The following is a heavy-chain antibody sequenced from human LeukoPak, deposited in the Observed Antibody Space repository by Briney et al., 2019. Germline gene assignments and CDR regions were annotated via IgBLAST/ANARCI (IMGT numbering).Heavy chain of an antibody. CDR1: GFSFSSYN. V-gene: IGHV3-21*01. J-gene: IGHJ5*02. Sequence: GGSLRLSCEASGFSFSSYNMDWVRQTPGKGLEWISSITTSSTYTFYADSVKGRFTISRDNAKNSLYLQMNSLRAEDTAVYYCARMPAAIGWFDPWGQGTLVTVSS. CDR3: ARMPAAIGWFDP. D-gene: IGHD2-2*01. CDR2: ITTSSTYT.